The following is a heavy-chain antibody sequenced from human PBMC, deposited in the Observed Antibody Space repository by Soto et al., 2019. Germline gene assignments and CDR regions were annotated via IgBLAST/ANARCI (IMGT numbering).Heavy chain of an antibody. CDR3: ARDFTVVVPAAMVWFDP. D-gene: IGHD2-2*01. Sequence: ASVKVSCKASGYTFTSYGISWVRQAPGQGLEWMGWISAYNGNTNYAQKLQGRVTMTTDTSTSTAYMELRSLRSDDTAVYYCARDFTVVVPAAMVWFDPWGQGTLVTISS. V-gene: IGHV1-18*04. CDR2: ISAYNGNT. J-gene: IGHJ5*02. CDR1: GYTFTSYG.